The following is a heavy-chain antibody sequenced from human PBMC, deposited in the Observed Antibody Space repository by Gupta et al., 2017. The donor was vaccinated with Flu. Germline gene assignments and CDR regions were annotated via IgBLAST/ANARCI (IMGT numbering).Heavy chain of an antibody. J-gene: IGHJ4*02. CDR1: GLTFNRAW. V-gene: IGHV3-15*05. CDR3: ATDDTGYDWGY. CDR2: IRSKTDGETT. Sequence: DVQQVVSGGVLVKLGASLRISRATPGLTFNRAWMSWVRQDPGKGLEWIGRIRSKTDGETTDYAAPVKGRFTISRDDSENTLYLQMNSLKMEDTAVYYCATDDTGYDWGYWGQGTLVPVTS. D-gene: IGHD5-12*01.